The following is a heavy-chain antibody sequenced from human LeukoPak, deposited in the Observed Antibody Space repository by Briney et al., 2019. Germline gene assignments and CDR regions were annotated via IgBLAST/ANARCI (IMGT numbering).Heavy chain of an antibody. CDR3: PREGVGISGYYSFDY. CDR1: GDSIINYY. Sequence: SETLSLNCTVSGDSIINYYWSWLRQPPGKGLEWFGYIYYIGTTNSNPSLKSRVTISIATSKNQFSLQLISVTAATAAVYYSPREGVGISGYYSFDYWGEGILVTVSS. J-gene: IGHJ4*02. V-gene: IGHV4-59*12. CDR2: IYYIGTT. D-gene: IGHD3-22*01.